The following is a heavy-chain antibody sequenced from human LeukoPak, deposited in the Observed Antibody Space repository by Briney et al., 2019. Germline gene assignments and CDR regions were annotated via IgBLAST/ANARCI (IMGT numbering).Heavy chain of an antibody. V-gene: IGHV4-34*01. CDR3: ARNLASAYPYYYYYGMDV. CDR2: INHSGST. J-gene: IGHJ6*02. Sequence: KTSETLSLTCAVYGGSFSGYYWSWIRQPPGKGLEWIGEINHSGSTNYNPSLKSRVTISVDTSKNQFSLKLSSVTAADTAVYYCARNLASAYPYYYYYGMDVWGQGTTVTVSS. CDR1: GGSFSGYY.